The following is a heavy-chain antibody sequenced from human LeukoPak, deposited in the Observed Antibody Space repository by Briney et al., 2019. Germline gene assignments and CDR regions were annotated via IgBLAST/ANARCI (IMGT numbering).Heavy chain of an antibody. CDR1: GYTFTDYY. Sequence: GASVKVSCKVSGYTFTDYYMHWVQQAPGKGLEWMGLVDPEDGETIYAEKFQGRVTITADTSTDTAYMELSSLRSEDTAVYYCARPPWPYSKVFGYWGQGTLVTVSS. CDR3: ARPPWPYSKVFGY. J-gene: IGHJ4*02. V-gene: IGHV1-69-2*01. CDR2: VDPEDGET. D-gene: IGHD6-13*01.